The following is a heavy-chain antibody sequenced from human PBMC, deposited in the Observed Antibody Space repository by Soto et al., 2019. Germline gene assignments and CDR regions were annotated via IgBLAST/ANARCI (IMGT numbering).Heavy chain of an antibody. D-gene: IGHD5-18*01. J-gene: IGHJ6*03. CDR2: ISSSSSTI. V-gene: IGHV3-48*01. CDR3: ARTEYSYGHDYYYYYYMDV. Sequence: AGGSLRLSCAASGFTFSSYSMNWVRQAPGKGLEWVSYISSSSSTIYYADSVKGRFTISRDNAKNSLYLQMNSLRAEDTAVYYCARTEYSYGHDYYYYYYMDVWGKGTTVTVSS. CDR1: GFTFSSYS.